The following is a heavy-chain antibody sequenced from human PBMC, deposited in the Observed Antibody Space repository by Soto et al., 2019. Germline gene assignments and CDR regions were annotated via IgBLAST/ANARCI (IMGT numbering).Heavy chain of an antibody. Sequence: GGALRLSCAASGFTFSDYAMSWVRQAPGKGLEWVSAISGSGSSTYYADSVKGRFTISRDNSKNILYVQMNSLRAEDTAVYYCAKDEYSYGHDAFDIWGQGIMVIVSS. CDR3: AKDEYSYGHDAFDI. D-gene: IGHD5-18*01. J-gene: IGHJ3*02. CDR2: ISGSGSST. CDR1: GFTFSDYA. V-gene: IGHV3-23*01.